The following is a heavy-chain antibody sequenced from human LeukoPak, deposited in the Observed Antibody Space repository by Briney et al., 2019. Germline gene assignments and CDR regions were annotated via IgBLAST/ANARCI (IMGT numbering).Heavy chain of an antibody. CDR3: ARDGRSTAMVPLGSNDGMDV. V-gene: IGHV3-48*02. D-gene: IGHD5-18*01. CDR1: GFTFSSYS. CDR2: ISSSSSII. Sequence: GGSLRLSCAASGFTFSSYSMNWVRQAPGKGLEWVSYISSSSSIIYYADSVKGRFTISRDNAKNSLYLQMNSLRDEDTAVYYCARDGRSTAMVPLGSNDGMDVWGQGTTVTVSS. J-gene: IGHJ6*02.